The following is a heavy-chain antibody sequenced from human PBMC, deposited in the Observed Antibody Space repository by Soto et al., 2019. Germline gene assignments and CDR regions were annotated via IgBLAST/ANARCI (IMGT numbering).Heavy chain of an antibody. CDR1: GYSFTSYW. Sequence: GESLKISCKGSGYSFTSYWIGWVRQMPGKGLDWMGIIYPGDSDTRYSPSFQGQVTISADKSISTAYLQWSSLKASDTAMYYCARTPVVWRYYFDYWGQGTLVTVSS. CDR2: IYPGDSDT. D-gene: IGHD3-16*01. V-gene: IGHV5-51*01. J-gene: IGHJ4*02. CDR3: ARTPVVWRYYFDY.